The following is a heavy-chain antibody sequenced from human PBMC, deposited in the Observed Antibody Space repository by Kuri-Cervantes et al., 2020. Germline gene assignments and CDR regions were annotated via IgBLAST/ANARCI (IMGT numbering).Heavy chain of an antibody. CDR1: GGSISSTSYY. CDR2: IYYSGST. CDR3: AKDDTGGPDALDI. D-gene: IGHD2-8*02. Sequence: SETLSLTCTVSGGSISSTSYYWGWIRRPPGKGLQWIGSIYYSGSTYYNPSLTSRVTISVDTSKNQFSLKLSSVTAADTAVYYCAKDDTGGPDALDIWGQGTMVTVSS. J-gene: IGHJ3*02. V-gene: IGHV4-39*02.